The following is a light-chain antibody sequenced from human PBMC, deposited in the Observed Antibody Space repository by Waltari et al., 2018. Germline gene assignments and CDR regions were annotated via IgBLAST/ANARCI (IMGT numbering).Light chain of an antibody. J-gene: IGLJ1*01. Sequence: SYELTQPPSVSVSAGQTASITCSGDKLGHKFVCWFQQRPDQSPVLVIYQDKKRPSGIPERFSGANSGNTATLTISGTQPLDEADYYCQAWDSSSDSYVFGSGTKVTV. CDR2: QDK. CDR3: QAWDSSSDSYV. CDR1: KLGHKF. V-gene: IGLV3-1*01.